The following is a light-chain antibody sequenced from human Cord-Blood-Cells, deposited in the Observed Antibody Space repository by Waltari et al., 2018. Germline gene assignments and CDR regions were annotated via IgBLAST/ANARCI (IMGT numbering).Light chain of an antibody. Sequence: DIVMTQSPDSLAVSLGERATINCKSSQSVLYSSNNKNYLAWYQQKPGQPPKLLIYWASTRESGVPDRFSDSWSGTDFTRTISSLQAEDVAVYYCQQYYSTPPSFTFGPGTKVDIK. CDR2: WAS. CDR1: QSVLYSSNNKNY. J-gene: IGKJ3*01. V-gene: IGKV4-1*01. CDR3: QQYYSTPPSFT.